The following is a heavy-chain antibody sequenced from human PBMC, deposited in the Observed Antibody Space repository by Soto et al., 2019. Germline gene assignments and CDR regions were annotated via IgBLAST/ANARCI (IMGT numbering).Heavy chain of an antibody. D-gene: IGHD2-8*01. CDR2: ISWNSGSI. Sequence: EVQLVESGGGLVQPGRSLRLSCAASGFTFDDYAMHCVRQAPGKGLEWVSGISWNSGSIDYADSVKGRFTISRDNAKNSLYQPMNSLRAEDTALYYCAKASVGLMVYAGAFDIWGQGTMVTVS. CDR1: GFTFDDYA. V-gene: IGHV3-9*01. CDR3: AKASVGLMVYAGAFDI. J-gene: IGHJ3*02.